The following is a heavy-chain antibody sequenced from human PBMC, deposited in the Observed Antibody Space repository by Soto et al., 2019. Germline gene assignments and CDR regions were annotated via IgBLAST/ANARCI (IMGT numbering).Heavy chain of an antibody. CDR2: ISYDGSNK. J-gene: IGHJ6*02. D-gene: IGHD3-22*01. V-gene: IGHV3-30-3*01. Sequence: PGGSLRLSCAASGFTFSSYAMHWVRQAPGKGLEWVAVISYDGSNKYYADSVKGRFTISRDNSKNTLYLQMNSLRAEDTAVYYCASLSDYYDSSGYYLRYYYGMDVWGQGTTVTVSS. CDR1: GFTFSSYA. CDR3: ASLSDYYDSSGYYLRYYYGMDV.